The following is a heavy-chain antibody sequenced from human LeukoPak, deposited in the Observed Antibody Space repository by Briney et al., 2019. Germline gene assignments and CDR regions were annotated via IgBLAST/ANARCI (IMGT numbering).Heavy chain of an antibody. CDR2: ISSSSSVI. CDR3: ARGIAAAGSANY. Sequence: GGSLRLSCAASGFTFSDYYMSWIRQDPGKVLEWVSYISSSSSVIKYADSVKGRFTISRDNAKNSLYLQMNSLRAEDTAVYYCARGIAAAGSANYWGQGTLVTVSS. CDR1: GFTFSDYY. J-gene: IGHJ4*02. V-gene: IGHV3-11*01. D-gene: IGHD6-13*01.